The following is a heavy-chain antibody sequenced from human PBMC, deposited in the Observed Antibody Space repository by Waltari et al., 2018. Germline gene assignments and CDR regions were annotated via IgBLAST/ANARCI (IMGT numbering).Heavy chain of an antibody. CDR2: IYHSGAA. Sequence: QVQLRESGPGLVKPWETLSLTCGISGDSITSGYYWGWVRQPPGKGLERIGFIYHSGAAHYNPSLKSRVTMSVDTPMNQLSLTLTSVTAADTAVYYCVRDPRYYNNDYFDPWGPGTLVTVSS. CDR3: VRDPRYYNNDYFDP. CDR1: GDSITSGYY. D-gene: IGHD3-9*01. J-gene: IGHJ5*02. V-gene: IGHV4-38-2*02.